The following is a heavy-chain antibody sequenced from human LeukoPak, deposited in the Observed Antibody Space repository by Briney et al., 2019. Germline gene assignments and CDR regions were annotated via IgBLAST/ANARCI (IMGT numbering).Heavy chain of an antibody. CDR2: IYYSGST. J-gene: IGHJ6*03. Sequence: SETLSLTCTVSGGSISSYYWSWIRQPPGKGLAWIGYIYYSGSTNYKSSLKSRVTISVDTSKNQFSLKLSSVTAADTAVYYCARTTEGGYSYGYFYYYYMDVWGKGTTVTISS. CDR3: ARTTEGGYSYGYFYYYYMDV. CDR1: GGSISSYY. V-gene: IGHV4-59*01. D-gene: IGHD5-18*01.